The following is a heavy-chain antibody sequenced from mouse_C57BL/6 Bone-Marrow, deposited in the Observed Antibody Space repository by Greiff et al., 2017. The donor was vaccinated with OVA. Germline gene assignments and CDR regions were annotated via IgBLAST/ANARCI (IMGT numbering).Heavy chain of an antibody. Sequence: VQLQQSGPELVKPGASVKLSCKASGYTFTSYDINWVKQRPGQGLEWIGWIYPRDGSTKYNEKFKGKATLTVDTSSSTAYMEPHSLTSEDSAVYFCARYPITTVVATRGWYFDVWGTGTTVTVSS. D-gene: IGHD1-1*01. V-gene: IGHV1-85*01. J-gene: IGHJ1*03. CDR2: IYPRDGST. CDR3: ARYPITTVVATRGWYFDV. CDR1: GYTFTSYD.